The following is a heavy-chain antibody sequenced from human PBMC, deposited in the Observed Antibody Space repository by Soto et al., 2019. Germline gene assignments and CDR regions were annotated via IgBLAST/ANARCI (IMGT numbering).Heavy chain of an antibody. CDR1: GFTFSSYV. J-gene: IGHJ3*01. V-gene: IGHV3-23*01. D-gene: IGHD6-19*01. CDR3: FFWWSNGWYDAFYF. CDR2: ISGSGGST. Sequence: GGSLRLSCAASGFTFSSYVMNWVRQAPGKGLEWVSTISGSGGSTYYADSVEGRFTFSRDNSKNTLHLLMNSLRAEDTAVYYCFFWWSNGWYDAFYFWGQGSMVTV.